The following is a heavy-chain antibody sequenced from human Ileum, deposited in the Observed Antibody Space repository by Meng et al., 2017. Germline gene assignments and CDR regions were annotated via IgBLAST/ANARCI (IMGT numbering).Heavy chain of an antibody. CDR3: ARHGGYSQDF. CDR1: SGSISSNTY. J-gene: IGHJ4*02. CDR2: ISHSGSA. Sequence: QVQLQGSGPGLVRPSGTLSLPWAVSSGSISSNTYWSWVRQPPGKGLEWIGQISHSGSAYYNPSLKSRVTMSVDKSKSQFSLMLTSVTAADTAIYYCARHGGYSQDFWGQGTLVTVSS. V-gene: IGHV4-4*02. D-gene: IGHD4-23*01.